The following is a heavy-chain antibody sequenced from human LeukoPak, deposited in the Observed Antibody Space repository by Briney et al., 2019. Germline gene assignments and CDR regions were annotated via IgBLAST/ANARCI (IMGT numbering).Heavy chain of an antibody. D-gene: IGHD6-6*01. Sequence: SETLSLTCTVSGGSISSYYWSWIRQPPGKGLEWIGYIYYSGSTNYNPSLKSRVTISVDTSKNQFSLKLSSVTVADTAVYYCAYSSSPGDWFDPWGQGTLVTVSS. CDR2: IYYSGST. J-gene: IGHJ5*02. CDR3: AYSSSPGDWFDP. CDR1: GGSISSYY. V-gene: IGHV4-59*01.